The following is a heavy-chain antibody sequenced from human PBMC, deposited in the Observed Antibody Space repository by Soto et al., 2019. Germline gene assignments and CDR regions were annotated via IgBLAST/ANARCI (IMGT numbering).Heavy chain of an antibody. J-gene: IGHJ4*02. Sequence: AQLVGSGGGLVQPGDSLRLSCAASGFALRTHWMSWVRQTPGKGLEWVANIKQDGSAKFYVDSVRGRFTISRDNANNTLYLQLNSLRAEDTAIYYCARDDGYRGFDCWGQGSLVTVSS. D-gene: IGHD6-25*01. V-gene: IGHV3-7*01. CDR2: IKQDGSAK. CDR1: GFALRTHW. CDR3: ARDDGYRGFDC.